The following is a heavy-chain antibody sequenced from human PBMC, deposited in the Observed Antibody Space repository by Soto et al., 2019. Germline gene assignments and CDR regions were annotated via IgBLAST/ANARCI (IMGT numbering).Heavy chain of an antibody. CDR1: GFNFSRFW. V-gene: IGHV3-74*01. D-gene: IGHD2-2*01. Sequence: GGSLRLSCTASGFNFSRFWTHWVRQVPGRGLVWVSHINSDGSRTSYADSVKGRFTISRDNAKNTLYLQMNSLRAEDTAVYYCARDLSSCSSARCYSFYYGVDVWGQGTTAAVYS. CDR2: INSDGSRT. J-gene: IGHJ6*02. CDR3: ARDLSSCSSARCYSFYYGVDV.